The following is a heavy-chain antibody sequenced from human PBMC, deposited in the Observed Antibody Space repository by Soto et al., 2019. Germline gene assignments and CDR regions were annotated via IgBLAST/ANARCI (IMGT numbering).Heavy chain of an antibody. CDR2: ISANGGTT. J-gene: IGHJ4*02. Sequence: GGSLRLSCAASGFTFRSYAMSWVRQAPGQGLEWVSAISANGGTTYYADSVKGRFTIVRDNSRDTLYLQTNSLRAEDKAMYYCAKGGGYCSGGSCNVSPGSDWGQGTLVTVSS. V-gene: IGHV3-23*01. D-gene: IGHD2-15*01. CDR1: GFTFRSYA. CDR3: AKGGGYCSGGSCNVSPGSD.